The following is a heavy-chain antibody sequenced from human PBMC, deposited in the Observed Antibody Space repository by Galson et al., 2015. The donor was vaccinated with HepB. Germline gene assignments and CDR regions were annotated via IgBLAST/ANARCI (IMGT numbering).Heavy chain of an antibody. J-gene: IGHJ3*02. CDR2: INPNGGST. D-gene: IGHD6-6*01. V-gene: IGHV1-46*01. CDR1: GYTFSSYY. Sequence: SVTVSCKASGYTFSSYYMYWVRQAPGQGLEWMGIINPNGGSTTYAQKFQGRVTMTRDTSTSTVFLELSSLRSDDTAVYYCARDVTGSSSRAFDIWGQGTMVTISS. CDR3: ARDVTGSSSRAFDI.